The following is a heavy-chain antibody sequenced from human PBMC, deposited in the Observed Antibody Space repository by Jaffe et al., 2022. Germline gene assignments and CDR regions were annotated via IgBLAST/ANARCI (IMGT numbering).Heavy chain of an antibody. CDR1: GFTFSSYS. D-gene: IGHD4-4*01. Sequence: EVQLVESGGGLVQPGGSLRLSCAASGFTFSSYSMNWVRQAPGKGLEWVSYISSSSSTIYYADSVKGRFTISRDNAKNSLYLQMNSLRAEDTAVYYCARDLDSDYDDYWGQGTLVTVSS. V-gene: IGHV3-48*01. CDR2: ISSSSSTI. CDR3: ARDLDSDYDDY. J-gene: IGHJ4*02.